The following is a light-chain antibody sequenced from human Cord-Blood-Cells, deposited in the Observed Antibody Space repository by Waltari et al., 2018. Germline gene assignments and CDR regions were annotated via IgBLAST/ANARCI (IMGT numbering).Light chain of an antibody. J-gene: IGLJ3*02. CDR3: CSYAGSYTWV. V-gene: IGLV2-11*01. CDR1: SSDVGGYNY. Sequence: QSALTQPRSVSGSPGQSVTISCTGTSSDVGGYNYVSWYQQHPGKAPKLMIYDVSKRPSGVPACLSGSKSGNTASLTISGLQAEDEADYYCCSYAGSYTWVFGGGTKRTVL. CDR2: DVS.